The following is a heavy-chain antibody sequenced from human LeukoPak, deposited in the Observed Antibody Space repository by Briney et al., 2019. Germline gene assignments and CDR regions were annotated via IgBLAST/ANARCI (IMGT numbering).Heavy chain of an antibody. J-gene: IGHJ4*02. CDR2: IIPIFGTA. CDR3: ARAARVRYYDSSGYYSFDY. Sequence: SVKVYCKASGGTFSSYAISWVRQAPGQGLEWMGRIIPIFGTANYAQKFQGRVTITTDESTSTAYMELSSLRSEDTAVYYCARAARVRYYDSSGYYSFDYWGQGTLVTVSS. CDR1: GGTFSSYA. D-gene: IGHD3-22*01. V-gene: IGHV1-69*05.